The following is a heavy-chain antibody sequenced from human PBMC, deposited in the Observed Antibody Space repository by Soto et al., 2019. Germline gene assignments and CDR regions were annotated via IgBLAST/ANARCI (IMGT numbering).Heavy chain of an antibody. CDR1: GFAVSSNF. D-gene: IGHD6-6*01. Sequence: PGGSLRLSCAASGFAVSSNFMSWVRQAPGKGLEWVSAIYSGGNTYYADSVKVRFTISRDNSENTLYLQMNSLRAEDTAVYFCVRSSIEPRIFMYPFDYWGLGTLVTVSS. CDR2: IYSGGNT. V-gene: IGHV3-66*01. CDR3: VRSSIEPRIFMYPFDY. J-gene: IGHJ4*02.